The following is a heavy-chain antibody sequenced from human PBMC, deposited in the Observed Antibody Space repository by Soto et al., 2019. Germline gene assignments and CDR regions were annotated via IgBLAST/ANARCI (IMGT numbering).Heavy chain of an antibody. CDR1: GGTFSSYA. Sequence: SVKVSCKASGGTFSSYAISWVRQAPGQGLEWMGGIIPIFGTANYAQKFQGRVTITADESTSTAYMELSSLRSEDTAVYYCATGGAPRGLQPTRLFDYWGQGTLVTVSS. CDR2: IIPIFGTA. V-gene: IGHV1-69*13. D-gene: IGHD1-1*01. J-gene: IGHJ4*02. CDR3: ATGGAPRGLQPTRLFDY.